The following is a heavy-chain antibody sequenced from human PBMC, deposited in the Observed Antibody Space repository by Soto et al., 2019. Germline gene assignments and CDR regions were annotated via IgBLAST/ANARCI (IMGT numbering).Heavy chain of an antibody. CDR1: GFTFSSYA. CDR3: AKARQVAARPAPIDY. D-gene: IGHD6-6*01. V-gene: IGHV3-23*01. CDR2: ISGSCGST. Sequence: LXLSCAASGFTFSSYAMSWVRQAPGKGLEWVSAISGSCGSTYYADSVKGRFTISRDNSKNTLYLQMNSLRAEDTAVYYCAKARQVAARPAPIDYWGQGTLVTASS. J-gene: IGHJ4*02.